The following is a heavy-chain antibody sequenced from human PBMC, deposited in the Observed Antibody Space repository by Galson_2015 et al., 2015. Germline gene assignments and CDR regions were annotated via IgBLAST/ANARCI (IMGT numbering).Heavy chain of an antibody. D-gene: IGHD5-18*01. Sequence: SLRLSCAASGFTFSSYWMSWVRQAPGKGLEWVSYISGSSSTIYYADSVKGRFTISRDNAKNSLYLQMNSLRDEDTAVYYCARTSAMDNWGQGTLVTVSS. CDR1: GFTFSSYW. CDR2: ISGSSSTI. V-gene: IGHV3-48*02. CDR3: ARTSAMDN. J-gene: IGHJ4*02.